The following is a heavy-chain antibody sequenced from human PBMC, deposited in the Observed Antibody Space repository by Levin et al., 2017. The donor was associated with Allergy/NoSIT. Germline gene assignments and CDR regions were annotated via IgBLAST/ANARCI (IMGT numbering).Heavy chain of an antibody. D-gene: IGHD5-18*01. J-gene: IGHJ4*02. Sequence: SETLSLTCAVSGGSISSGGYSWSWIRQPPGTGLEWIGNIYLSGSTYYNPSLKSRVTLSVDRSKNQFSLNLSSVTAADTAVYYCARVAGYSYGYYFDYWGQGTLVTVSS. V-gene: IGHV4-30-2*01. CDR2: IYLSGST. CDR1: GGSISSGGYS. CDR3: ARVAGYSYGYYFDY.